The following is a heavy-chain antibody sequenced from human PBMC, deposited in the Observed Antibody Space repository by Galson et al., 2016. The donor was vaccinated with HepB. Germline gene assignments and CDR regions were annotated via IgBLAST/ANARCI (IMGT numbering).Heavy chain of an antibody. V-gene: IGHV3-53*01. CDR1: GFTVSSNY. D-gene: IGHD3-3*01. Sequence: SLRLSCAASGFTVSSNYMTWVRQAPGKGLEWVSLLYSDGSTYYADSVKGRFIISRDNPNNTLFLQMNSLRVEDTALYYCAKRTRSGHYEYFQHWGQGTLVTVSS. CDR2: LYSDGST. CDR3: AKRTRSGHYEYFQH. J-gene: IGHJ1*01.